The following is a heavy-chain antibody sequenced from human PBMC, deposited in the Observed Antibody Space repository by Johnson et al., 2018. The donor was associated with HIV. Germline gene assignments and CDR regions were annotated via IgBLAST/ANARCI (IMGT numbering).Heavy chain of an antibody. CDR3: ARGGDIVLVVYAMGHDAFDI. J-gene: IGHJ3*02. CDR2: INWNGGST. V-gene: IGHV3-20*04. D-gene: IGHD2-8*02. Sequence: MQLVESGGGVVRPGGSLRLSCAASGFTFDDYGMSWVRQAPGKGLEWVSGINWNGGSTGYAASVTGRFTISRDNAKNSLYLQMNSLRAEDTALYYCARGGDIVLVVYAMGHDAFDIWGQGTMVTVSS. CDR1: GFTFDDYG.